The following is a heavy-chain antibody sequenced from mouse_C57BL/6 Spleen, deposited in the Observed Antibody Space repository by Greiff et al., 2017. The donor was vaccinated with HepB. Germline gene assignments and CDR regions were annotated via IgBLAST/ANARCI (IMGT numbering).Heavy chain of an antibody. D-gene: IGHD2-4*01. J-gene: IGHJ3*01. CDR3: ARSPIYYDYDGAWFAY. V-gene: IGHV1-26*01. CDR2: INPNNGGT. CDR1: GYTFTDYY. Sequence: VQLQQSGPELVKPGASVKISCKASGYTFTDYYMNWVKQSHGKSLEWIGDINPNNGGTSYNQKFKGKATLTVDKSSSTAYMELRSLTSEDSAVYYCARSPIYYDYDGAWFAYWGQGTLVTVSA.